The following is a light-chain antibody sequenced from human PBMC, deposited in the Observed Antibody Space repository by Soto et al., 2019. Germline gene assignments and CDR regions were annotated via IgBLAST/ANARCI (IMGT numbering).Light chain of an antibody. V-gene: IGKV3-20*01. J-gene: IGKJ2*01. CDR1: QTVTSSY. CDR3: QQYGGSPEMYT. Sequence: EIVLTQSPGTLSLSPGERATLSCRASQTVTSSYLAWYQQRPGQAPRLLIQAASTRATGIPDRFSGSGSGTDFTLTISRLEPEDFAVYYCQQYGGSPEMYTFGQGTKLEI. CDR2: AAS.